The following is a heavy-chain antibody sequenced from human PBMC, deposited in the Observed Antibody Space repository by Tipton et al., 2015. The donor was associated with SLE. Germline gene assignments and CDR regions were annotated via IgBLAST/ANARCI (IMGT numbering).Heavy chain of an antibody. D-gene: IGHD1-26*01. CDR3: ARGQKVGAINWFDP. Sequence: TLSLTCTVSGGSISSSNWWSWVRQPPGKGLEWIGEIYHSGSTNYNPSLKSRVTISVDTSKNQFSLKLSSVTAADTAVYYCARGQKVGAINWFDPWGQGTLVTVSS. CDR1: GGSISSSNW. J-gene: IGHJ5*02. CDR2: IYHSGST. V-gene: IGHV4-4*02.